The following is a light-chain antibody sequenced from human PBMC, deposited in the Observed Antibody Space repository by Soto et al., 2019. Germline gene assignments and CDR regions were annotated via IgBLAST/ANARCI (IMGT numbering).Light chain of an antibody. CDR1: SSNIGSTT. Sequence: QSVLTQPPSASGTPGQRVTISCSGSSSNIGSTTVNWYQQLPGTAPKLLIYSNNQRPSGVPDRFSGSKSGTSASLAISGLQSEDEAHYYCATWDDSLNDVLFGGGTKLTGL. J-gene: IGLJ2*01. CDR3: ATWDDSLNDVL. CDR2: SNN. V-gene: IGLV1-44*01.